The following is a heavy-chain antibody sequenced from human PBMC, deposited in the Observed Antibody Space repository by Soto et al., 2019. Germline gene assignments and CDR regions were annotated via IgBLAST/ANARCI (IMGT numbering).Heavy chain of an antibody. J-gene: IGHJ6*02. CDR2: ISWNSGTI. CDR1: GFTFDEYG. V-gene: IGHV3-9*01. CDR3: AKSTGGTANGMDV. D-gene: IGHD2-8*02. Sequence: EVQLVESGGGLVQPGRSLRLSCGASGFTFDEYGMHWVRQAPGKGLESVSGISWNSGTIGYADSVKGRFTISRDNAKNSLYLQMSSLRAEDTALYYCAKSTGGTANGMDVWGQGTTVTVSS.